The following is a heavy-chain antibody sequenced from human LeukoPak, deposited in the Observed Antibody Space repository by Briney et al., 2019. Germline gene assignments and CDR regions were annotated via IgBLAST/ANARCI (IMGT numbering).Heavy chain of an antibody. V-gene: IGHV3-48*04. J-gene: IGHJ4*02. CDR2: ISSSRPTI. D-gene: IGHD3-22*01. CDR1: GFTFSLFG. CDR3: GRDGDSGGYYYGPFDN. Sequence: GGSLRLSCAASGFTFSLFGMTWVRQAPGKGLEWTSYISSSRPTINYADSVKGRFTISRDNAKNSLYLQMNNLRAEDTAVYYCGRDGDSGGYYYGPFDNWGQGTLVTVSS.